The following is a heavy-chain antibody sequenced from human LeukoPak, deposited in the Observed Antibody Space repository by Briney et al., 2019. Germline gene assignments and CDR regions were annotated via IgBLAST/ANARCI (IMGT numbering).Heavy chain of an antibody. CDR2: IYYSGST. CDR1: GGSTSSYY. V-gene: IGHV4-59*01. Sequence: SETLSLTCTVSGGSTSSYYWSWIRQPPGKGLEWIGYIYYSGSTNYNPSLKSRVTISVDTSKNQFSLKLSSVTAADTAVYYCARDLVRGTFDIWGQGTMVTVSS. J-gene: IGHJ3*02. CDR3: ARDLVRGTFDI. D-gene: IGHD6-13*01.